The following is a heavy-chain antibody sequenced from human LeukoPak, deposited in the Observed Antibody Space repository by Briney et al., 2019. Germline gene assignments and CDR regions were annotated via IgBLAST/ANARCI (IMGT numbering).Heavy chain of an antibody. Sequence: ASVKVSCKASGHTFTSYGISWVRQAPGQGLEWMGWISAYNGNTNYAQKLQGRVTMTTDTSTSTAYMELRSLRSDDTAVYYCARNEGSYYNFWSGFYIWGQGTLVTVSS. D-gene: IGHD3-3*01. J-gene: IGHJ4*02. CDR1: GHTFTSYG. V-gene: IGHV1-18*01. CDR3: ARNEGSYYNFWSGFYI. CDR2: ISAYNGNT.